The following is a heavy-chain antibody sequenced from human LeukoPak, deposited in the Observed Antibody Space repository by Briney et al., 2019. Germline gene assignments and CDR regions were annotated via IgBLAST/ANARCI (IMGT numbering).Heavy chain of an antibody. CDR3: AIRPPYYGSGSYIRNYFDY. CDR2: IIPIFGTA. J-gene: IGHJ4*02. D-gene: IGHD3-10*01. Sequence: SSVKVFCKASGGTFSSYAISWVRQAPGQGLEWMGRIIPIFGTANYAQKFQGRVTITTDESTSTAYMELSSLRSEDTAVYYCAIRPPYYGSGSYIRNYFDYWGQGTLVTVSS. V-gene: IGHV1-69*05. CDR1: GGTFSSYA.